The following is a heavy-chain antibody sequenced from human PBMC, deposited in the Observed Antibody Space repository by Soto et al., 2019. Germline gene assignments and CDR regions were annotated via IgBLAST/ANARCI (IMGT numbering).Heavy chain of an antibody. D-gene: IGHD3-16*01. CDR2: IHGTRSII. Sequence: EVQLVESGGGLVQPGGSLKLSCAVSGFTFSIHAMNWVRQAPGKGLEWVAYIHGTRSIIYYADSVKGRFTISRDNAKNSLYLQMDSLRDEDTALYYCARDARNADYDYWGQGTLVTVSS. CDR3: ARDARNADYDY. J-gene: IGHJ4*02. CDR1: GFTFSIHA. V-gene: IGHV3-48*02.